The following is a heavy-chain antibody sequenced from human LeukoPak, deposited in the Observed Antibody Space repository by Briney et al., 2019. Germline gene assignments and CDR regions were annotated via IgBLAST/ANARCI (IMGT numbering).Heavy chain of an antibody. J-gene: IGHJ6*02. CDR2: MNPNSGNT. Sequence: ASVEVSCKASGYTFTSYDINWVRQAPGQGLEWMGWMNPNSGNTGYAQKFQGRVTMTRNTSISTAYMELSSLRSEDTAVYYCARVSGSWYGMDVWGQGTTVTVSS. D-gene: IGHD3-10*01. CDR3: ARVSGSWYGMDV. V-gene: IGHV1-8*01. CDR1: GYTFTSYD.